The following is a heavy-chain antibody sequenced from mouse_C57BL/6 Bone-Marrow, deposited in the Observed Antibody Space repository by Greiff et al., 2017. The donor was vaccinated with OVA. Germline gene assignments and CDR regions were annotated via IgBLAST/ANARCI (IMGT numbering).Heavy chain of an antibody. D-gene: IGHD1-3*01. Sequence: MLVESGGGLVKPGGSLKLSCAASGFTFSSYTMSWVRQTPEKRLEWVATISGGGGNTYYPDSVKGRFTISRDNAKNTLYLQMSSLRSEDTALYYCARHLYLTYWGQGTLVTVSA. CDR1: GFTFSSYT. CDR3: ARHLYLTY. CDR2: ISGGGGNT. J-gene: IGHJ3*01. V-gene: IGHV5-9*01.